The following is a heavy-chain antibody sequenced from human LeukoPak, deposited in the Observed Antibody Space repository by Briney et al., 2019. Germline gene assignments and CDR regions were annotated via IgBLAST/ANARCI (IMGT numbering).Heavy chain of an antibody. CDR1: GGTFSSYA. CDR3: AREVYDFWSGYYREXPFFDY. V-gene: IGHV1-69*04. J-gene: IGHJ4*02. Sequence: ASVKVSCKASGGTFSSYAISWVRQAPGQGLEWMGRIIPILGIANYAQKFQGRVTITADKSTSTAYMELSSLRSEDTAVYYCAREVYDFWSGYYREXPFFDYWGQGTLVTVSS. CDR2: IIPILGIA. D-gene: IGHD3-3*01.